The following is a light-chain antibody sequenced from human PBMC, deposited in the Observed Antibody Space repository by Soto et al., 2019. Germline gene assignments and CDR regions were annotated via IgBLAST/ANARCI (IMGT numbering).Light chain of an antibody. J-gene: IGKJ1*01. Sequence: DIVMTQSPATLSVSPGERATLSCRASQSISYNLAWYQQKPVQAPRLLMYGASISDTGIPARFSGSGSWTEFTLTISSLQPEDFAVNYCQQYHNRPPWKFGQGTKVEIK. V-gene: IGKV3-15*01. CDR1: QSISYN. CDR2: GAS. CDR3: QQYHNRPPWK.